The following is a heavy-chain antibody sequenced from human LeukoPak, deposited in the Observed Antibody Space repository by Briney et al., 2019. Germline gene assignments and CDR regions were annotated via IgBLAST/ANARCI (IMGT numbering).Heavy chain of an antibody. CDR2: INPNSGGT. J-gene: IGHJ5*02. CDR1: GYSFTDYY. V-gene: IGHV1-2*02. D-gene: IGHD2-21*01. Sequence: ASVKVTCKTSGYSFTDYYMHWVRQAPGQGLEWMGWINPNSGGTSSAQKFQGRVTMTRDTSITTVYMEVSWLTSDDTAIYYCARADRLHGGPYLIGPWGQGTLVTVSS. CDR3: ARADRLHGGPYLIGP.